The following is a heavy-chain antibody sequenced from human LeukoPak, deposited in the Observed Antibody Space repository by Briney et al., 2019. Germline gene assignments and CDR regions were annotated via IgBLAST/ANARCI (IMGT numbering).Heavy chain of an antibody. D-gene: IGHD5-12*01. CDR2: INPNSGGT. CDR3: ARGMGGYDAIDY. CDR1: GYTFTGYY. Sequence: GASVKVSCKASGYTFTGYYMHWVRQAPGQGLEWMGWINPNSGGTNYAQKFQGRVTMTRDTSISTAYMELSSLRSEDTAVYYCARGMGGYDAIDYWGQGTLVTVSS. V-gene: IGHV1-2*02. J-gene: IGHJ4*02.